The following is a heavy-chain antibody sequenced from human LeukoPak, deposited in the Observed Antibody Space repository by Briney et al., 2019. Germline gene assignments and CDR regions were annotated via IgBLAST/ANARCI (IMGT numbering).Heavy chain of an antibody. J-gene: IGHJ4*02. CDR2: ISAYNGNT. CDR3: ARAGYSYGYLGYFDY. CDR1: GGTFSSYA. V-gene: IGHV1-18*01. D-gene: IGHD5-18*01. Sequence: GASVKVSCKASGGTFSSYAISWVRQAPGQGLEWMGWISAYNGNTNYAQKLQGRVTMTTDTSTSTAYMELRSLRSDDTAVYYCARAGYSYGYLGYFDYWGQGTLVTVSS.